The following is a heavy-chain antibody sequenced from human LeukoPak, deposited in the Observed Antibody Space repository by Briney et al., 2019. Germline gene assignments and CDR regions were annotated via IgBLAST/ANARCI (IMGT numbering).Heavy chain of an antibody. Sequence: GGSLRLSCAASGFTVSSNYMSWVRQAPGKGLEWVSVIYSGGSTYYADSVKGRFTISRDNSKNTLYLQMNSLRAEDTAVCYCARDRGYSGYDPSDYWGQGTLVTVSS. J-gene: IGHJ4*02. D-gene: IGHD5-12*01. V-gene: IGHV3-66*01. CDR1: GFTVSSNY. CDR2: IYSGGST. CDR3: ARDRGYSGYDPSDY.